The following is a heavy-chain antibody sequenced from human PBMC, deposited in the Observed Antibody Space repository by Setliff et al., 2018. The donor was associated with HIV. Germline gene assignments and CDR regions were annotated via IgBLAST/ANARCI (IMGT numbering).Heavy chain of an antibody. Sequence: SETLSLTCTVSGGSISSHYWSWIRQPPGKGLEWIGYIYYSGSSSYNPSLKSRVIISLDTSKNQISLKLNSVTAADTAVYYCARDLLGSSSLVDYWGQGTLVTVSS. D-gene: IGHD6-6*01. CDR2: IYYSGSS. CDR3: ARDLLGSSSLVDY. J-gene: IGHJ4*02. V-gene: IGHV4-59*11. CDR1: GGSISSHY.